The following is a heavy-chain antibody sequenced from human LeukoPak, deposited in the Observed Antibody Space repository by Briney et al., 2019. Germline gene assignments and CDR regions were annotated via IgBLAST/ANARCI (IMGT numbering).Heavy chain of an antibody. Sequence: PGRSLRLSCAASGFTFSSYAMHWVRQAPGKGLEWVAVISYDGSNKYYADSVKGRFTISRDNSKNTLYLQMNSLRAEDTAVYYCARDSMITFGGVIVTGVFDYWGQGTLVTVSS. CDR1: GFTFSSYA. D-gene: IGHD3-16*02. CDR3: ARDSMITFGGVIVTGVFDY. V-gene: IGHV3-30*04. CDR2: ISYDGSNK. J-gene: IGHJ4*02.